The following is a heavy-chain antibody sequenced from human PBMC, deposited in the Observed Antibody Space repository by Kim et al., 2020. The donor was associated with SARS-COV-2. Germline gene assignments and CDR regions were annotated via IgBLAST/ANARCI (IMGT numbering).Heavy chain of an antibody. CDR1: GFTVSSNY. D-gene: IGHD6-6*01. Sequence: GGSLRLSCAASGFTVSSNYMSWVRQAPGKGLEWVSVIYSGGSTYYADSVKGRFTISRDNSKNTLYLQMNSLRAEDTAVYYCARGNLPPARRGGDYWGQGTLVTVSS. V-gene: IGHV3-66*02. J-gene: IGHJ4*02. CDR3: ARGNLPPARRGGDY. CDR2: IYSGGST.